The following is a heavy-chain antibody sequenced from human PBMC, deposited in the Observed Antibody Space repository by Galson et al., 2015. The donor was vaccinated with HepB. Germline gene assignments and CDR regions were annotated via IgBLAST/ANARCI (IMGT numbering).Heavy chain of an antibody. CDR3: ARSRFSSSWYVLDY. D-gene: IGHD6-13*01. V-gene: IGHV6-1*01. CDR2: TYYRSKWYN. Sequence: CAISGDSVSSNSAAWNWIRQSPSRGLEWLGRTYYRSKWYNDYAVSVKSRITINPDTSKNQFSLQMNTVTPEDSAVYYCARSRFSSSWYVLDYWGQGTLVTVSS. CDR1: GDSVSSNSAA. J-gene: IGHJ4*02.